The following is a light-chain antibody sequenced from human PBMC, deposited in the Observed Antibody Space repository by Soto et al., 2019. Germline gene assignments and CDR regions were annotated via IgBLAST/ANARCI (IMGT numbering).Light chain of an antibody. CDR3: QHYGTSPLT. V-gene: IGKV3-20*01. J-gene: IGKJ1*01. CDR2: GVS. Sequence: EFVLTQSPGTLSLSPGERATLSCRASQSPSSSYFAWYQQKPGQAPRLLIYGVSSRATGIPDRFSGSGSGTDFTLTISRLEPEDFAVYFCQHYGTSPLTFGQGTKVEIK. CDR1: QSPSSSY.